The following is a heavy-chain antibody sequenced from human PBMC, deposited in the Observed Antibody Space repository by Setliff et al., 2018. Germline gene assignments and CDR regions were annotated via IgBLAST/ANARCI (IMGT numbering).Heavy chain of an antibody. CDR1: GFTFTDYG. Sequence: ASVKVSCKSSGFTFTDYGITWVRQVPGQGLEWMGWINNYNFNTQYAQKFQGRVTVTTDTSTTTAYMELRSLRADDTAVYYCARDGGKYCATTSCFHFDYWGQGTQVTVSS. V-gene: IGHV1-18*01. D-gene: IGHD2-2*01. CDR3: ARDGGKYCATTSCFHFDY. CDR2: INNYNFNT. J-gene: IGHJ4*02.